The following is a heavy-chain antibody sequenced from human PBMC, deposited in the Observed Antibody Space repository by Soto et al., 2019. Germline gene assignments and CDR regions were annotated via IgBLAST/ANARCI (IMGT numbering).Heavy chain of an antibody. D-gene: IGHD6-19*01. V-gene: IGHV1-2*02. Sequence: QVQLVQSGAEVKKPGASVKVSRKASGYTFTGYYMHWVRQAPGQGLEWMGWINPKSGATNYAQNFQGRVTMTRDTSIITAYLEMSSLRSDDTAVYYCTRGSVAVAEWGQGTLVTVSS. CDR3: TRGSVAVAE. CDR1: GYTFTGYY. J-gene: IGHJ4*02. CDR2: INPKSGAT.